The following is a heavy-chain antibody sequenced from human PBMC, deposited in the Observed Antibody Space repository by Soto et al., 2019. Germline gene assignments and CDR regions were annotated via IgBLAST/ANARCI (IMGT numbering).Heavy chain of an antibody. CDR3: ARSPKYSSSWSAQFSGYYGMDV. Sequence: GGSLRLSCAASGFTFSSYGMHWVRQAPGKGLEWVAVIWYDGSNKYYADSVKGRFTISRDNSKNTLYLQMNSLRAEDTAVYYCARSPKYSSSWSAQFSGYYGMDVWGQGTTVTVSS. CDR1: GFTFSSYG. D-gene: IGHD6-13*01. CDR2: IWYDGSNK. J-gene: IGHJ6*02. V-gene: IGHV3-33*01.